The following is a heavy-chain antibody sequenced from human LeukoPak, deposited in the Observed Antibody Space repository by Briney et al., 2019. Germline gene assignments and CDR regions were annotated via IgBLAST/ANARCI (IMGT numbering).Heavy chain of an antibody. Sequence: SETLSLTCTVSGGSISTYYWNWIRQPPGKGLEWIGYIYYSGSTNYNPSLKSRVTISVDTSKNQFSLNLTSVTAADTAVYYCARGGIRQTFDNWSQGTLVTVSS. J-gene: IGHJ4*02. CDR3: ARGGIRQTFDN. CDR2: IYYSGST. V-gene: IGHV4-59*01. D-gene: IGHD3-3*02. CDR1: GGSISTYY.